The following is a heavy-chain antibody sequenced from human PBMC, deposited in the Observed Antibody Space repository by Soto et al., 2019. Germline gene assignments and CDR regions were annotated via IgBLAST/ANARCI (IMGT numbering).Heavy chain of an antibody. CDR1: GGSISSSSYY. Sequence: SETLSLTCTVSGGSISSSSYYWGWIRQPPGKGLEWIGSIYYSGSTYYNPSLKSRVTISVDTSKNQFSLKLSSVTAADTAVYYCARQSSSSLFDYWGQGTLVTVSS. V-gene: IGHV4-39*01. CDR3: ARQSSSSLFDY. CDR2: IYYSGST. D-gene: IGHD6-6*01. J-gene: IGHJ4*02.